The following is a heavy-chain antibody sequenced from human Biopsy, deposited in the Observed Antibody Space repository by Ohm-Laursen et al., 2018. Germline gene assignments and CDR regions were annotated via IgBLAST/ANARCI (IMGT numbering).Heavy chain of an antibody. CDR2: ISPKSGGT. CDR1: GYPFSNYY. V-gene: IGHV1-2*02. Sequence: SVKVSCKVSGYPFSNYYLFWVRQAPGQGLEWMGWISPKSGGTNYAQKFQGNITMTKNTSMSTAYMEMSRLRSDDTAVYYCALQSVAQMKNFDYWGQGTLVTVSS. D-gene: IGHD6-19*01. CDR3: ALQSVAQMKNFDY. J-gene: IGHJ4*02.